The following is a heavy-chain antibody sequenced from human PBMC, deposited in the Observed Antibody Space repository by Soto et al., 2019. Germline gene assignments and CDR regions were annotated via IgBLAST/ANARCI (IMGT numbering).Heavy chain of an antibody. CDR2: IKPDGSEK. Sequence: PGGSLRLSCAASGFTFSSYWMNWVSQDTGKGLEWVASIKPDGSEKYYVDSVKGRFTISRDNAKNSLYLQMNSLRAEDTAVYYCARDSTVTTPAGAFDIWGQGTMVTVSS. J-gene: IGHJ3*02. CDR3: ARDSTVTTPAGAFDI. V-gene: IGHV3-7*01. D-gene: IGHD4-17*01. CDR1: GFTFSSYW.